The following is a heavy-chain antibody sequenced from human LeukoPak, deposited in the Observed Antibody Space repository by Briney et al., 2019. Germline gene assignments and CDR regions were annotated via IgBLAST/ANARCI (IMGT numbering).Heavy chain of an antibody. Sequence: SETLSLTCAVYGGSFSGYYWGWIRQPPGKGLEWIGSIYYSGSTYLNPTLKSRVTISVDTSKNQFSLKLTSVTAADTAVYYCARVGSGNHDYWGQGTLVTVSS. CDR3: ARVGSGNHDY. J-gene: IGHJ4*02. V-gene: IGHV4-34*01. CDR2: IYYSGST. CDR1: GGSFSGYY. D-gene: IGHD1-26*01.